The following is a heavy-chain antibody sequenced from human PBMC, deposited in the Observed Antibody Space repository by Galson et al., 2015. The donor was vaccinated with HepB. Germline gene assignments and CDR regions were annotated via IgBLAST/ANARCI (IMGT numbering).Heavy chain of an antibody. V-gene: IGHV3-30*02. Sequence: SLRLSCAASGFTFSSYGMHWVRQAPGKGLEWVAFIRYDGSNKYYADSVKGRFTISRDNSKNTLYLQMNSLRAEDTAVYYCAKDRGSSGWYIIDYWGQGTLVTVSS. D-gene: IGHD6-19*01. J-gene: IGHJ4*02. CDR1: GFTFSSYG. CDR3: AKDRGSSGWYIIDY. CDR2: IRYDGSNK.